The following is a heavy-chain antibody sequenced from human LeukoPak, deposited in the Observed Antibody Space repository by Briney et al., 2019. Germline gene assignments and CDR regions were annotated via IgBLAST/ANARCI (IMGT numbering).Heavy chain of an antibody. V-gene: IGHV4-4*07. Sequence: SETLSLTCTVSGGSINSFYWSWIRQPAGKGLELIGRIYSSGNTNYNPSLKSRVTMSVDTSNNQLSLKLNSVTAADTAVYYCARERSGSGSYYNPFDYWGQGTLVTVSS. CDR1: GGSINSFY. D-gene: IGHD3-10*01. CDR2: IYSSGNT. CDR3: ARERSGSGSYYNPFDY. J-gene: IGHJ4*02.